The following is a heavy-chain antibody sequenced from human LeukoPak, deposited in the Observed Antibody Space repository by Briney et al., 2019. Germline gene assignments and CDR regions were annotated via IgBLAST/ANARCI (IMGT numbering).Heavy chain of an antibody. D-gene: IGHD3-22*01. CDR2: ISGGGGTGGST. V-gene: IGHV3-23*01. CDR3: AKDSYYYDSSGYLNWFDP. Sequence: GGSLRLSCAASGFTFSSYAMSWVRQAPGKGLEWVSAISGGGGTGGSTYYARSVTRRHTISRDTSTHTLCLQMNSLRAEDTAVYYCAKDSYYYDSSGYLNWFDPWGQGTLVTVSS. J-gene: IGHJ5*02. CDR1: GFTFSSYA.